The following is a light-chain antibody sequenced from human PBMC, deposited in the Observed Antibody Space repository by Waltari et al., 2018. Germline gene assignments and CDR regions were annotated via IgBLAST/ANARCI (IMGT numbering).Light chain of an antibody. V-gene: IGKV3-11*01. J-gene: IGKJ2*03. CDR1: QSVSSY. CDR2: DAS. Sequence: EIVLTQSPATLSLSPGERATLSCRASQSVSSYLAWYQQKPGQAPRLLIYDASNRATGIPARFSGSGSVTDFTLTISRLEPEDFATYYCQQRRDWYSFGQGTKLEIK. CDR3: QQRRDWYS.